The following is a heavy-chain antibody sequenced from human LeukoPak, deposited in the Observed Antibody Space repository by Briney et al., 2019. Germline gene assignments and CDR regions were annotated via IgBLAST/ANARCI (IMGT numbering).Heavy chain of an antibody. D-gene: IGHD1-1*01. CDR2: IRSKANSYAT. J-gene: IGHJ4*02. Sequence: GGSLRLSCAASGFTFSGSAMHWVRQASGKGRDWGGRIRSKANSYATAYAASVKGRFTISRDDSKNTAYLQMNSLKTEDTAVYYCTRRNPVQATDYWGQGTLVTVSS. CDR1: GFTFSGSA. V-gene: IGHV3-73*01. CDR3: TRRNPVQATDY.